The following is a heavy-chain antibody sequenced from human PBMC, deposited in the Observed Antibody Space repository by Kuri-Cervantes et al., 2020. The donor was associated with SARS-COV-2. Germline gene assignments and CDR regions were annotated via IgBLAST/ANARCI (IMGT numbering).Heavy chain of an antibody. CDR2: ISSSSSYI. CDR3: AKAVKKEGYCSITSCDLDSDY. CDR1: GFTFSSYS. V-gene: IGHV3-21*01. J-gene: IGHJ4*02. Sequence: GESLKISCAASGFTFSSYSMNWVRQAPGKGLEWVSTISSSSSYIYYADSVKGRFTISRDNAKNSLYLQMNSLRAEDTAVYYCAKAVKKEGYCSITSCDLDSDYCGQGTLVTVSS. D-gene: IGHD2-2*01.